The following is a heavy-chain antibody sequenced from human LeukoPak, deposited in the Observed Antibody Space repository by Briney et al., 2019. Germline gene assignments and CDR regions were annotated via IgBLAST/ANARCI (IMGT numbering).Heavy chain of an antibody. D-gene: IGHD3-10*01. J-gene: IGHJ4*02. CDR2: IYYSGST. V-gene: IGHV4-59*01. Sequence: PSETLSLTCTVSGGSISSYYWSWIRQPPGKGLEWIGYIYYSGSTNYNPSLKSRVTISVDTSKNQFSLKLSSVTAADTAVYYCARDPRQYGSGTGYWGQGTLVIVSS. CDR3: ARDPRQYGSGTGY. CDR1: GGSISSYY.